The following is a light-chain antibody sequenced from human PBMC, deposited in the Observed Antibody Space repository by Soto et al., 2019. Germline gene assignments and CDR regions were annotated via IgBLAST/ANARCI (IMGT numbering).Light chain of an antibody. J-gene: IGKJ5*01. CDR2: AAS. Sequence: QVTQSKSSLSASIGDRVSIICRASESIRIHLNWYQQKPGKAPRLLIYAASRLQSGVPSRFSGTGSGTDFTLTISSLQPEDFAIYYCQQTFGKPLVPFGQGTRLEIK. V-gene: IGKV1-39*01. CDR1: ESIRIH. CDR3: QQTFGKPLVP.